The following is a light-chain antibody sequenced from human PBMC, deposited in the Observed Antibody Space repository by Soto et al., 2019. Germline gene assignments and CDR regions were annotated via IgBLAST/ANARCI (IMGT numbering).Light chain of an antibody. J-gene: IGKJ4*01. V-gene: IGKV1-39*01. CDR1: QSISSN. CDR2: AAS. Sequence: DIQMTQSPSSLSASVGDRVTITCRASQSISSNLNWYQQKPGKAPKLLIYAASSLQSGVPSRFSGGGSGTDFTLTISSLQPEDFATYSCQQSYSTPLTFGRGTKVDIK. CDR3: QQSYSTPLT.